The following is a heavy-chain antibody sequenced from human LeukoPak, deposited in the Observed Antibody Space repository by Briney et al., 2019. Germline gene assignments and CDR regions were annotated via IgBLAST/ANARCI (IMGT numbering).Heavy chain of an antibody. J-gene: IGHJ6*02. CDR1: GFTFSSYS. CDR3: ARAGRFSYPLYGMDV. V-gene: IGHV3-48*04. Sequence: GGSLRLSCAASGFTFSSYSMNWVRQAPGKGLEWVSYISSSGSTIYYADSVKGRFTISRDNAKNSLYLQMNSLRAEDTAVYYCARAGRFSYPLYGMDVWGQGTTVTVSS. CDR2: ISSSGSTI.